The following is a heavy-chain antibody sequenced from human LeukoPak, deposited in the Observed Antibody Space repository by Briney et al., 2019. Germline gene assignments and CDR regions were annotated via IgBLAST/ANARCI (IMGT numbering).Heavy chain of an antibody. CDR1: GYTFTGYY. D-gene: IGHD2-8*01. J-gene: IGHJ4*02. CDR2: INPNSGGT. CDR3: ARDLIARVVLMVYAKGSLGY. V-gene: IGHV1-2*02. Sequence: ASVKVSCKASGYTFTGYYMHWVRQAPGQGLEWMGWINPNSGGTNYAQKFQGRVTMTRDTSISTAYMELSRLRSVDTAVYYCARDLIARVVLMVYAKGSLGYWGQGTLVTVSS.